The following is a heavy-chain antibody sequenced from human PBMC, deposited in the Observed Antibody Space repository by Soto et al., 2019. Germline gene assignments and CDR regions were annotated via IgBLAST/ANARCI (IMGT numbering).Heavy chain of an antibody. V-gene: IGHV3-23*01. D-gene: IGHD2-8*01. CDR1: GFTFRSYA. Sequence: EVQLLESGGGLVRPGGSLRLSCAASGFTFRSYAVSWVRQVPGKGLEWVSTISGSGGSTYYADSAKGRFTISRDNSENTLYLEMNSLRVEDTALYYCAKDVGHCTSGVCSPFDHWGQGTLVTVSS. CDR3: AKDVGHCTSGVCSPFDH. CDR2: ISGSGGST. J-gene: IGHJ4*02.